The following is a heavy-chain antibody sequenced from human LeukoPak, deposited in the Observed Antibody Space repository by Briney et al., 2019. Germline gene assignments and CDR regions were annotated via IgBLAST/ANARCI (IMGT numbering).Heavy chain of an antibody. J-gene: IGHJ4*02. Sequence: ASVKVSCKASGGTFSRYAISWVRQAPGQGLEWMGGIIPIFGTANYAQKFQGRVTITTDESTSTAYMELSSLRSEDTAVYYCARYAHGYNLGYFDYWGQGTLVTVSS. V-gene: IGHV1-69*05. CDR1: GGTFSRYA. CDR3: ARYAHGYNLGYFDY. CDR2: IIPIFGTA. D-gene: IGHD5-24*01.